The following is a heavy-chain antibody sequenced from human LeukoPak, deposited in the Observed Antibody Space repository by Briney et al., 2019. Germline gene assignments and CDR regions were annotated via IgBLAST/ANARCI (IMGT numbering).Heavy chain of an antibody. D-gene: IGHD3/OR15-3a*01. J-gene: IGHJ4*02. CDR3: ARSHSVWTSFDY. CDR1: GGSISSYY. V-gene: IGHV4-59*01. Sequence: SETLCLTCTVSGGSISSYYWSWIRQPPGKGLEWIGYIYYSGSTNYNPSLKSRVTISVDTSKNQFSLKLSSVTAADTAVYYCARSHSVWTSFDYWGQGTLVTVSS. CDR2: IYYSGST.